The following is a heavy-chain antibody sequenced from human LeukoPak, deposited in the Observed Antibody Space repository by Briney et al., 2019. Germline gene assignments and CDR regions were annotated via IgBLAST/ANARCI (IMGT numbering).Heavy chain of an antibody. V-gene: IGHV3-7*01. Sequence: PGRSLRLSCAASGFTFSSYAMSWVRQAPGKGLEWVANIKLDGTEKYYVDSVKGRFTISRDNAKNSLYLQMNSLRAEDTAVYYCARDDSYGLDYWGQGTRVTVSS. CDR1: GFTFSSYA. CDR3: ARDDSYGLDY. D-gene: IGHD5-18*01. CDR2: IKLDGTEK. J-gene: IGHJ4*02.